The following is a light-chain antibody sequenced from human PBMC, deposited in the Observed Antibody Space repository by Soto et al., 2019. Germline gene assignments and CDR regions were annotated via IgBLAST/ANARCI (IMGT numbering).Light chain of an antibody. CDR2: DNN. Sequence: QSVLTQPPSVSGAPGQRVTISCTGSSSNIGAGYDVHWYQQYPGTAPKLLIYDNNDRPSGVPDRFSGSRSGTSASLALTGLQAEDEADYYCQSYDSSLSGYVFGAGTQLTVL. CDR3: QSYDSSLSGYV. V-gene: IGLV1-40*01. CDR1: SSNIGAGYD. J-gene: IGLJ1*01.